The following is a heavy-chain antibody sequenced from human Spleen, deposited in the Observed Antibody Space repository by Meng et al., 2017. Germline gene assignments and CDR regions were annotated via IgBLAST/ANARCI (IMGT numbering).Heavy chain of an antibody. CDR2: ITTSGGTT. CDR3: AREGEGDQYYYYDMDV. V-gene: IGHV3-48*03. J-gene: IGHJ6*02. D-gene: IGHD3-10*01. Sequence: GESLKISCVGSGCSFSNYEMNWVRQAPGKGLEWVSYITTSGGTTYYADSVKGRFTISRDNAKNSLNLQMNSMRVEDTAVYYCAREGEGDQYYYYDMDVWGQGTTVTVSS. CDR1: GCSFSNYE.